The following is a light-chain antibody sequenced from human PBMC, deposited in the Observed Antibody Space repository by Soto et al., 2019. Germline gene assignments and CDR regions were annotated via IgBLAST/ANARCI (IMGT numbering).Light chain of an antibody. CDR3: QHYNNWPPWT. J-gene: IGKJ1*01. CDR2: GAS. Sequence: EIVMTQSPATLSVSPGERATLSCRASQSVSSNLAWYQQKLGQAPRLLIYGASTRATGIPARFSGSGSGTEFTLTISSLQSADFAVYYCQHYNNWPPWTFGQGTKVEIK. CDR1: QSVSSN. V-gene: IGKV3-15*01.